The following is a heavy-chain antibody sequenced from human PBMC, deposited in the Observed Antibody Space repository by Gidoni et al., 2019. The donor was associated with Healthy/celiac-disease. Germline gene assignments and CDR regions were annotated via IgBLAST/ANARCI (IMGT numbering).Heavy chain of an antibody. D-gene: IGHD6-13*01. V-gene: IGHV3-33*01. CDR3: ARGGEQQLVREGYGMDV. Sequence: QVQLVVSGGGVVQPGRSLRLSCSASGLTFSSYGMHWFRQAPGKGLEWVAVIWYDGSNKYYADSVKGRFTISRDNSKNTLYLQMNSLRAEDTAVYYCARGGEQQLVREGYGMDVWGQGTTVTVSS. CDR1: GLTFSSYG. CDR2: IWYDGSNK. J-gene: IGHJ6*02.